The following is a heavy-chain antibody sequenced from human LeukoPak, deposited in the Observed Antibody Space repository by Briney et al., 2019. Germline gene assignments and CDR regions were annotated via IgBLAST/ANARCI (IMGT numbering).Heavy chain of an antibody. Sequence: SETLSLTCTVSGGSISNYYWSWVRQPPGKGLEWIGYIYYSGSTNYNPSLKSRVTISVDTSKNQFSLKLSSVTAADTAVYYCASSLGYCSGGSCYSDYFDYWGQGTLVTVSS. V-gene: IGHV4-59*01. CDR2: IYYSGST. CDR3: ASSLGYCSGGSCYSDYFDY. CDR1: GGSISNYY. D-gene: IGHD2-15*01. J-gene: IGHJ4*02.